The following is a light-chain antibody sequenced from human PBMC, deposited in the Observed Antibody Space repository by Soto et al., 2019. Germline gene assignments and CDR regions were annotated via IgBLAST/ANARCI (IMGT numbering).Light chain of an antibody. CDR2: EVS. CDR3: SSYTSSVTLV. J-gene: IGLJ2*01. CDR1: SSDVGGYNF. V-gene: IGLV2-14*01. Sequence: VLTQPASVSGSPGQSITISCTGTSSDVGGYNFVSWYQQHPGKAPKLMIYEVSNRPSGVSYRFSGSKSGNTASLTISGLQAEDEADYYCSSYTSSVTLVFGGGTKLTVL.